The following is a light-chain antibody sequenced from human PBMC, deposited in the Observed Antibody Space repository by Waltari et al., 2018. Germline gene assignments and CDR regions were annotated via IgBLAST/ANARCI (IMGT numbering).Light chain of an antibody. CDR2: ARC. CDR3: QVYVNLPAT. Sequence: RAGQSVDSALVWDQQKPGQAPRLVISARCTRALGIPDRCGGSRSGTDFTLTISRLEREDFAVYYCQVYVNLPATFGQGTKVE. J-gene: IGKJ1*01. V-gene: IGKV3-20*01. CDR1: QSVDSA.